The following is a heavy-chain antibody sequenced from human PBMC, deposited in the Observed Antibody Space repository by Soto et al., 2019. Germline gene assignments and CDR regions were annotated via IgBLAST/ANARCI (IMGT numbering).Heavy chain of an antibody. CDR2: IYYSGSA. Sequence: TSETLSLTCTISGGSISSYYWSWIRQPPGKGLEWIAYIYYSGSANYNPSLKSRVTISVDTSKNQFSLNLNSVTAADTAVYYCARHVTGYCSGGSCPYYFDYWGQGTLVTVSS. CDR3: ARHVTGYCSGGSCPYYFDY. V-gene: IGHV4-59*08. D-gene: IGHD2-15*01. J-gene: IGHJ4*02. CDR1: GGSISSYY.